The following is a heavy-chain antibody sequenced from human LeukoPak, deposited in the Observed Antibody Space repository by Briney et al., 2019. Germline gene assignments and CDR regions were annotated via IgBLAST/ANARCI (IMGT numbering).Heavy chain of an antibody. Sequence: NPGGSLRLSCAASGFTFSSYSMNWVRQAPGKGLEWVSSISSSSSYIYYADSVKGRFTISRDNAKNSLYLQMNSLRAEDTAVYYCARGPIVGATTGYFDYWGQGTLVTVSS. V-gene: IGHV3-21*01. D-gene: IGHD1-26*01. CDR1: GFTFSSYS. J-gene: IGHJ4*02. CDR3: ARGPIVGATTGYFDY. CDR2: ISSSSSYI.